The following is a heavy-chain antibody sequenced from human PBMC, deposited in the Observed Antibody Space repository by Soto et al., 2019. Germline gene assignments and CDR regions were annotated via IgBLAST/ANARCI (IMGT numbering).Heavy chain of an antibody. Sequence: PSETLSLTCTVSGGSISSYYWSWIRQPPGKGLEWIGYIYYSGSTNYNPSLKSRVTISVDTSKNQFSLKLSSVTAADTAVYYCARAESGYSSGWYADYYYGMDVWGQGTTVTVSS. D-gene: IGHD6-19*01. CDR3: ARAESGYSSGWYADYYYGMDV. CDR1: GGSISSYY. V-gene: IGHV4-59*01. CDR2: IYYSGST. J-gene: IGHJ6*02.